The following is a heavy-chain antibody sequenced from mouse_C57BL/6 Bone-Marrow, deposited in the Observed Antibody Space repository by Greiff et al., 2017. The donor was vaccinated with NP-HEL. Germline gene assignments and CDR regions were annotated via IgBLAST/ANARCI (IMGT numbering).Heavy chain of an antibody. CDR1: GYAFSSYW. D-gene: IGHD1-1*01. CDR3: ARGDYGSSRFGYAMDY. CDR2: IYPGAGDT. V-gene: IGHV1-80*01. Sequence: QVQLQQSGAELVKPGASVKISCKASGYAFSSYWMNWVKERPGKGLEWIGQIYPGAGDTKYNGKFKGKATLTADKSSSTAYMQVSSLTSEDSAVYFWARGDYGSSRFGYAMDYWGQGTSVTVSS. J-gene: IGHJ4*01.